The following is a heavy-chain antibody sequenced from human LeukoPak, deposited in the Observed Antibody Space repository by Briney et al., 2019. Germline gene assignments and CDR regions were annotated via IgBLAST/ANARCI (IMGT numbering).Heavy chain of an antibody. D-gene: IGHD5-24*01. V-gene: IGHV4-59*01. Sequence: SETLSLTCTVSGGSISTYYWSWIRRPPGKGLEWIGYIYYSGSTNYNPSLKSRVTISVDTSKNQFSLNLSSVTAADTAVYYCARGRDGYTFAYWGQGTLVTVSS. CDR3: ARGRDGYTFAY. CDR1: GGSISTYY. J-gene: IGHJ4*02. CDR2: IYYSGST.